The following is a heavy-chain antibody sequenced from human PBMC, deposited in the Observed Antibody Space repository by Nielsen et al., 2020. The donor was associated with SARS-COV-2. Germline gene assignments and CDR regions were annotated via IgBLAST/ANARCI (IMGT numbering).Heavy chain of an antibody. J-gene: IGHJ4*02. CDR2: IRSKAYGGTT. CDR3: TRDHFWSGYYGY. D-gene: IGHD3-3*02. CDR1: GFTFGDYA. Sequence: GESLKISCTASGFTFGDYAMSWVRQAPGKGLEWAGFIRSKAYGGTTEYAASVKGRFTISRDDSKSIAYLQMNSLKTEDTAVYYCTRDHFWSGYYGYWGQGTLVTVSS. V-gene: IGHV3-49*04.